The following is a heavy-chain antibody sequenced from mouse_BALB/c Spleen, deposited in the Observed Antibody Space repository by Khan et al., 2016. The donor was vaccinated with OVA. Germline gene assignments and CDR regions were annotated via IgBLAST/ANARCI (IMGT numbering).Heavy chain of an antibody. V-gene: IGHV1S132*01. J-gene: IGHJ3*01. Sequence: QVQLQQSGAELVKPGASVKLSCKTSGYIFTSYWIQWVQQRPGQGLGWIGQIFPGTDTTYYNENFKGKATLTVDTSSSTAYMHLSSLTSEDSAVYFCARGYFGNYEFVFGGQGTLVTVSP. CDR1: GYIFTSYW. CDR2: IFPGTDTT. CDR3: ARGYFGNYEFVF. D-gene: IGHD2-1*01.